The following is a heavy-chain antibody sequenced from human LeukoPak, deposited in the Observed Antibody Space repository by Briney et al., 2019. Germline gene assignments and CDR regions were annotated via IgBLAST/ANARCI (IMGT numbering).Heavy chain of an antibody. Sequence: SETLSLTCTVSGGSISSYYWSWIRQPARKGLEWIGRIYTSGSTNYNPSLKSRVTMSVDTSKNQFSLKLSSVTAADTAVYYCARDTPYCSSTSCYPVTPFDYWGQGTLVTVSS. CDR3: ARDTPYCSSTSCYPVTPFDY. V-gene: IGHV4-4*07. J-gene: IGHJ4*02. CDR2: IYTSGST. D-gene: IGHD2-2*01. CDR1: GGSISSYY.